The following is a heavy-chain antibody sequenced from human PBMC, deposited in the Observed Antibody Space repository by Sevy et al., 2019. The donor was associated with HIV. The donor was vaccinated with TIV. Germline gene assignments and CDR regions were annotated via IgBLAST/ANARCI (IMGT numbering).Heavy chain of an antibody. CDR3: AKLGFYYDSSAYDYFDY. D-gene: IGHD3-22*01. V-gene: IGHV3-7*01. CDR2: IKQDGSEK. CDR1: GFTFSDYW. Sequence: GGSLRLSCAASGFTFSDYWMNWVRQAPGKGLEWVANIKQDGSEKYYVDSVKGRFTISRDNAKNSLDLQMNSLRVEDTAVYFCAKLGFYYDSSAYDYFDYWGQGTLVTVSS. J-gene: IGHJ4*02.